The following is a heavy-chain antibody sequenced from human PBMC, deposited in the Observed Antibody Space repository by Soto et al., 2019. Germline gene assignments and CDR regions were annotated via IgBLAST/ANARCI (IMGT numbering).Heavy chain of an antibody. V-gene: IGHV1-69*13. J-gene: IGHJ6*02. Sequence: SVKVSCKASGGTFSSYAISWVRQAPGQGLEWMGGIIPIFGTANYAQKFQGRVTITADESTSTAYMELSSLRSEDTAVYYCARRSIVVVPAADIPTPHRATWFENYYYYYGMDVWGQGTTVTVSS. CDR1: GGTFSSYA. D-gene: IGHD2-2*01. CDR3: ARRSIVVVPAADIPTPHRATWFENYYYYYGMDV. CDR2: IIPIFGTA.